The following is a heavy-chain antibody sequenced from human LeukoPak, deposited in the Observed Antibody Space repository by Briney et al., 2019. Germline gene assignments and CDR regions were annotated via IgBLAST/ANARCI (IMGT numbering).Heavy chain of an antibody. CDR1: GYTFTGYY. D-gene: IGHD3-22*01. V-gene: IGHV1-2*06. CDR3: ASYTYDSSGYYISNDAFDT. CDR2: INPNSGGT. Sequence: GASVKVSCKASGYTFTGYYMHWVRQAPGQGLEWMGRINPNSGGTNYAQKFQGRVTMTRDTSISTAYMELSGLRSDDTAVYYCASYTYDSSGYYISNDAFDTWGQGTMVTVSS. J-gene: IGHJ3*02.